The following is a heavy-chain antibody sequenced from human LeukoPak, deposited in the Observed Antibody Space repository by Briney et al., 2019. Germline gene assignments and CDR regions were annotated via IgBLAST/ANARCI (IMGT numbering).Heavy chain of an antibody. V-gene: IGHV3-23*01. CDR3: AKDLSPFYDSSGYYVS. CDR1: GFTFNIHA. D-gene: IGHD3-22*01. Sequence: GGSLRLSCAASGFTFNIHAMAWVRQAPGKGLEWVSSISGNGVTTHYADSVKGRFTISRDNSKNTLHLQMNSLRAEDTAIFYCAKDLSPFYDSSGYYVSWGQGTLVAVSS. CDR2: ISGNGVTT. J-gene: IGHJ5*02.